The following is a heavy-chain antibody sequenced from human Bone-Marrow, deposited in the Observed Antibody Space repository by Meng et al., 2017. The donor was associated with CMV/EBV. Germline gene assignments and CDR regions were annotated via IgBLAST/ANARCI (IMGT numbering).Heavy chain of an antibody. D-gene: IGHD2-15*01. J-gene: IGHJ4*02. CDR2: ISYDGTKN. Sequence: GESLKISCAASGFTFSNHAMHWVRQAPGKGLEWVAAISYDGTKNYYADSVKGRLTISRDNANKTLYLQMNNLRAEDRAVYYCARGGGYLWVQGTLVTVSS. CDR1: GFTFSNHA. CDR3: ARGGGYL. V-gene: IGHV3-30*04.